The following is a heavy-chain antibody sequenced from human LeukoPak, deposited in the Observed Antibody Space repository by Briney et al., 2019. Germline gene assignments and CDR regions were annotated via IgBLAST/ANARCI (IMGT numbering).Heavy chain of an antibody. CDR3: AKDLIAVAGTS. J-gene: IGHJ4*02. V-gene: IGHV3-23*01. Sequence: GGSLRLSCAASGFTFSTYAMNWVRQAPGKGLEWVSGISGSGGSTYYADSVKGRFTISRDNSRNMVYLQMNSLRAEDTAIYYCAKDLIAVAGTSWGQGTLVTVSS. CDR2: ISGSGGST. CDR1: GFTFSTYA. D-gene: IGHD6-19*01.